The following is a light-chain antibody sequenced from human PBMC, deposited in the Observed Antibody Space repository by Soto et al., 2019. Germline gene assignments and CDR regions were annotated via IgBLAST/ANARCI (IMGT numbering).Light chain of an antibody. CDR2: EVS. CDR3: SSFAGISTV. J-gene: IGLJ1*01. Sequence: HSVLTQPPSASGSPGQSVTISCTGTSSDVGAYNFVSWYQQHPGKAPKLMIYEVSNRPSGVPDRFSGSKSGNTASLTVSGLQAEDEADYYCSSFAGISTVFGTGTKLTVL. CDR1: SSDVGAYNF. V-gene: IGLV2-8*01.